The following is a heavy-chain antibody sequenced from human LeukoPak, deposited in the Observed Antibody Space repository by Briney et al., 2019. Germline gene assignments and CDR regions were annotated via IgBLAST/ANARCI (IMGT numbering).Heavy chain of an antibody. CDR2: IYYDGST. J-gene: IGHJ1*01. D-gene: IGHD5-12*01. CDR1: SHSVSGYY. Sequence: SETLSLTCTVSSHSVSGYYWTWFRQPPGKGLEWIGYIYYDGSTNYNPSLESRLTISVDMSKNQFSLKLTSVTAADTAVYYCARGARYGGYVRPPPHLGQGTLVTVSS. V-gene: IGHV4-59*02. CDR3: ARGARYGGYVRPPPH.